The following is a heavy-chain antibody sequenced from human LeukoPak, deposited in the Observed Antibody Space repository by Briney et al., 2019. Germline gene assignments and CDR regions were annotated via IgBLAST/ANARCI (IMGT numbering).Heavy chain of an antibody. CDR1: GGTFSSYA. CDR3: ASGGDDELWSPPYYYYGMDV. J-gene: IGHJ6*02. V-gene: IGHV1-69*13. Sequence: ASVKVSCKASGGTFSSYAISWVRQAPGQGLEWMGGIIPIFGTANYAQKFQGRVTITADESTSTAYMELSSLRSEDTAVYYCASGGDDELWSPPYYYYGMDVWGQGTTVTVSS. CDR2: IIPIFGTA. D-gene: IGHD3-10*01.